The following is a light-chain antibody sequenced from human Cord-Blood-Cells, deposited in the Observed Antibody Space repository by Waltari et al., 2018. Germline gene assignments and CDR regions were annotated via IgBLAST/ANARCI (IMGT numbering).Light chain of an antibody. CDR2: SNN. Sequence: QSVLTQPPSASGTPGQRVTISCSGSSTNIRSNTVNWYQQLPGTAPKLLIYSNNPRPSGVPDRFSGSKSGTSASLAISGLQSEDEADYYCAAWDDSLNGYVFGTGTKVTVL. V-gene: IGLV1-44*01. CDR1: STNIRSNT. CDR3: AAWDDSLNGYV. J-gene: IGLJ1*01.